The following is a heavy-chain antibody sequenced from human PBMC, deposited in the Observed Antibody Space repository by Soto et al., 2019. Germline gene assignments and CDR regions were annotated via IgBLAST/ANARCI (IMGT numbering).Heavy chain of an antibody. J-gene: IGHJ6*02. CDR2: IRSKAYGATT. CDR3: NGAQRGYYYYGMDV. Sequence: GGSLRLSCTASGSSIGDFTMSWFRQAPGEGLEWVGFIRSKAYGATTEYAASVKGRFTISRDDSKSIAYLQMNSLKTEDTAVYYCNGAQRGYYYYGMDVWGQGTTVTVSS. CDR1: GSSIGDFT. D-gene: IGHD3-10*01. V-gene: IGHV3-49*03.